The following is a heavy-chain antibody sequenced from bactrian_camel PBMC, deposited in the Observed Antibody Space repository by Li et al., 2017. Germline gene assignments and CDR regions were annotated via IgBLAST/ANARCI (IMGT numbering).Heavy chain of an antibody. J-gene: IGHJ4*01. CDR2: ITSGGTT. CDR1: SHTYRLDC. V-gene: IGHV3S53*01. Sequence: HVQLVESGGGSVQAGGSLRLSCAASSHTYRLDCMGWYRQAARKPRELVSTITSGGTTWYADSVKGRFAISQDKAKNTLYLQMNSLKTEDTAVYFCAADAGTATYCSGFPRGQGTQVTVS. D-gene: IGHD3*01.